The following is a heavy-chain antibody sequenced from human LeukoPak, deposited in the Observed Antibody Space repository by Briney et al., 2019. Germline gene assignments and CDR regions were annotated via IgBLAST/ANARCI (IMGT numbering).Heavy chain of an antibody. CDR1: GGSISSYY. CDR3: ARVEMATIGEGFDY. Sequence: SETLSLTCTVSGGSISSYYWSWIRQPPGKGLEWIGYIYYSGSTNYNPSLKSRVTISVDTSNNQFSLKLSSVTAADTAVYYCARVEMATIGEGFDYWGQGTLVTVSS. V-gene: IGHV4-59*01. D-gene: IGHD5-24*01. J-gene: IGHJ4*02. CDR2: IYYSGST.